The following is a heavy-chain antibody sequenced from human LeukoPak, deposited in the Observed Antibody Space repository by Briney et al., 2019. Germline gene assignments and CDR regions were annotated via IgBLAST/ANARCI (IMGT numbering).Heavy chain of an antibody. V-gene: IGHV1-69*13. CDR3: ASPFVYYYDSSGYYYNNAFDI. CDR1: GGTFSSYA. D-gene: IGHD3-22*01. Sequence: SVKVSCKASGGTFSSYAISWVRQAPGQGLEWMGGIIPIFGTANYAQKFQGRVTITADESTSTAYMELSSLRSEDTAVYYCASPFVYYYDSSGYYYNNAFDIWGQGTMDTVSS. CDR2: IIPIFGTA. J-gene: IGHJ3*02.